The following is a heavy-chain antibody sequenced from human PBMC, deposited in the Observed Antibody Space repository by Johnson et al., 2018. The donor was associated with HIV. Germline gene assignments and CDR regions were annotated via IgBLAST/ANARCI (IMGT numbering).Heavy chain of an antibody. CDR1: GFTFDDYG. V-gene: IGHV3-20*04. CDR3: ARDLGAAAGTPHEAFDI. CDR2: INWNGGST. D-gene: IGHD6-13*01. J-gene: IGHJ3*02. Sequence: MLLVEYGGGVVRPGGSLRLSCAASGFTFDDYGMSWVRQAPGKGLEWVSGINWNGGSTGYADSVKGRFTISRDNAKNSLYLPMNSLRAEDTALYYWARDLGAAAGTPHEAFDIWGQGTMVTVSS.